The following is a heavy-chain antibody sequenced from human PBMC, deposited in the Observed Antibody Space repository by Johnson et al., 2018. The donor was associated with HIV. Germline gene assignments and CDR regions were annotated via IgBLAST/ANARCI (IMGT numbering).Heavy chain of an antibody. V-gene: IGHV3-30-3*01. CDR1: AFTFSNYA. D-gene: IGHD1-26*01. Sequence: QVQLVESGGGVVQPGGSLRLACAASAFTFSNYAMHWVRQAPGKGLEWVAVISYDGSSKYYAESLKGRISISRDNSMNTLYLQMNSLRAEDTAVYYCAKDVELHGAFDIWGQGTMVTVSS. CDR2: ISYDGSSK. CDR3: AKDVELHGAFDI. J-gene: IGHJ3*02.